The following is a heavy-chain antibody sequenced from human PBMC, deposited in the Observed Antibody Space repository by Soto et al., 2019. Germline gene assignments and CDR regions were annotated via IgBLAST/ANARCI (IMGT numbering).Heavy chain of an antibody. D-gene: IGHD2-15*01. V-gene: IGHV4-39*01. CDR1: GYSVSSSDYY. CDR2: MLYSGLT. CDR3: APLSVSLSGPYGIHV. Sequence: SETLSLTCSVSGYSVSSSDYYWAWIRQPPGKGLEWIGSMLYSGLTYYNPSLKGRVTLSVDTSKNQFSVRLNSVTASDTAVYYCAPLSVSLSGPYGIHVWGQGTTVTVSS. J-gene: IGHJ6*02.